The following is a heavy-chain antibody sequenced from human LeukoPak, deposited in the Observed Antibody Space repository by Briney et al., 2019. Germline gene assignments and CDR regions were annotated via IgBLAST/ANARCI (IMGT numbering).Heavy chain of an antibody. CDR1: GGSISSSSYY. J-gene: IGHJ2*01. CDR3: ARAVTPAWWYFDL. D-gene: IGHD4-23*01. Sequence: PSQTLSLTRTVSGGSISSSSYYWGWIRQPPGKGLEWIGSIYYSGSTYYNPSLKSRVTISVDTSKNQFSLKLSSVTAADTAVYYCARAVTPAWWYFDLWGRGTLVTVSS. CDR2: IYYSGST. V-gene: IGHV4-39*07.